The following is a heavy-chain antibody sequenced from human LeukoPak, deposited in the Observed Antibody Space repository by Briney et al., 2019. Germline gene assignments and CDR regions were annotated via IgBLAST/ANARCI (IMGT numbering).Heavy chain of an antibody. CDR2: ISGSVYST. CDR3: AKGVGIEGAGHFDP. J-gene: IGHJ5*02. V-gene: IGHV3-23*01. CDR1: GFPFSCYA. Sequence: PGGPLRLSCAASGFPFSCYAMPCVPQAPGKALEWVSSISGSVYSTYYADSVKGRFTISRDNSKNTLYLQMNSLRGEDTAVDYCAKGVGIEGAGHFDPWGQGTVVTVSS. D-gene: IGHD6-13*01.